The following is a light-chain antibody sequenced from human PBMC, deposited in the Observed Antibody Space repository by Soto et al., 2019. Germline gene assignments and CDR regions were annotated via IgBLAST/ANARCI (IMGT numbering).Light chain of an antibody. Sequence: DVVMTQSPLSLPVTLGQPASISCWSSQSLSYSDGNIYLNWFHQRPGQSPRRLIYKVFNRDSGVPDRFSGSGSGTDFTLKISRVEAEDLGIYYCMQGTHRPITFGGGTKVEIK. J-gene: IGKJ4*01. CDR1: QSLSYSDGNIY. V-gene: IGKV2-30*01. CDR2: KVF. CDR3: MQGTHRPIT.